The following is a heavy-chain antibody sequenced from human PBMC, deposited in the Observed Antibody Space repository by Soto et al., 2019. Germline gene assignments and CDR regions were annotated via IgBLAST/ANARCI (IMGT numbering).Heavy chain of an antibody. CDR2: ISASGGST. CDR3: AKVLRSHCSSISCWFFDY. V-gene: IGHV3-23*01. CDR1: KFTFSSYA. D-gene: IGHD2-2*01. Sequence: EVQLLESGGGLVQPGGSLRLSCVASKFTFSSYAMSWVRQAPGKGLEWVSIISASGGSTYYADSVKGRFSISRDNSKNTLYLQMNSLRAEDTAVYYCAKVLRSHCSSISCWFFDYWGQGTLVTVSS. J-gene: IGHJ4*02.